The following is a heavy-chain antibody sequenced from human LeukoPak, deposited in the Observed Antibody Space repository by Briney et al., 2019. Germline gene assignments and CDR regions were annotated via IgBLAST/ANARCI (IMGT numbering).Heavy chain of an antibody. V-gene: IGHV6-1*01. CDR3: ASGNSSSWTDAFDI. D-gene: IGHD6-13*01. CDR1: GDSVSSNSAA. J-gene: IGHJ3*02. Sequence: SQTLSPTCAISGDSVSSNSAAWNWIRQSPSRGLEWLGRTYYRSKWYNDYAVSVKSRITINPDTSKNQFSLQLNSVTPEDTAVYYCASGNSSSWTDAFDIWGQGTMVTVSS. CDR2: TYYRSKWYN.